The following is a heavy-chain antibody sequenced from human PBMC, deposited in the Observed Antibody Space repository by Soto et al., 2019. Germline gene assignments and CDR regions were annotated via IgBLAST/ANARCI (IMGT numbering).Heavy chain of an antibody. CDR2: INPDSGAT. Sequence: HEHLVQSGAEVKRPGASLKVSCKASGYSFTGYYIHWVRQAPGQGLEWMGWINPDSGATNYAQNFQGRVTLTSDTSISTASMNLTSLTSDDTPVYCCARGDYGTGGYPFPYFDYWGQGTLVIVSS. J-gene: IGHJ4*02. CDR1: GYSFTGYY. V-gene: IGHV1-2*02. CDR3: ARGDYGTGGYPFPYFDY. D-gene: IGHD2-8*02.